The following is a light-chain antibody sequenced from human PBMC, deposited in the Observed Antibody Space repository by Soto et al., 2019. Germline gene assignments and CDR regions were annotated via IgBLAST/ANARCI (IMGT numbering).Light chain of an antibody. CDR1: QTVRSNF. Sequence: EIVLTQSPGTLSLSPGEGATLSCRASQTVRSNFLAWYQQKPGQAPRLLIYETGRRATGIPDRFSGSGSGTDFTLTISRLEPEDFAVYSCQHYDSPPPVYTFGQGTKLAIK. CDR2: ETG. J-gene: IGKJ2*01. V-gene: IGKV3-20*01. CDR3: QHYDSPPPVYT.